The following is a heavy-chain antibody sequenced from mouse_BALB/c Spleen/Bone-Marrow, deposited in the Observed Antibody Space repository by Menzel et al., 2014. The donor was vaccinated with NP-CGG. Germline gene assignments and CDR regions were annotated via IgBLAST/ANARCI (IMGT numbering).Heavy chain of an antibody. D-gene: IGHD1-1*01. J-gene: IGHJ1*01. CDR2: IPPDSSTI. CDR1: GFDFSRFW. V-gene: IGHV4-1*02. CDR3: ARRYGSSYRYWYFDV. Sequence: EVQGVESGGGLVQPGGSLKVSCAASGFDFSRFWMRWVRPAPGKGLEWIGEIPPDSSTIPYTPSLKDKFIISRDSAKNTLYLQMSKVRSEDTALYYCARRYGSSYRYWYFDVWGAGTTVTVSS.